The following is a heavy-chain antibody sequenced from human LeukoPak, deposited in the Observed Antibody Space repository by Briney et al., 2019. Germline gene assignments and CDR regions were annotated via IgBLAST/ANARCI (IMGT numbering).Heavy chain of an antibody. V-gene: IGHV4-39*07. J-gene: IGHJ4*02. CDR2: IYYSGST. Sequence: PSETLSLTCTVSGGSISSSSYYWGWIRQPPGKGLEWIGSIYYSGSTYYNPSLKSRVTISVDTSKNQFSLKLSSVTAADTAVYYCAGGSSSSSSGYWGPGTLVTVSS. D-gene: IGHD6-6*01. CDR3: AGGSSSSSSGY. CDR1: GGSISSSSYY.